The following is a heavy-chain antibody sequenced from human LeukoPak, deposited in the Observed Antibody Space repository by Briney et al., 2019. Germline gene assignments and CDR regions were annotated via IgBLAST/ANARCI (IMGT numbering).Heavy chain of an antibody. D-gene: IGHD1-26*01. CDR3: ANAREHRF. V-gene: IGHV3-21*01. CDR2: ISSSSSYI. CDR1: GFTFSSYA. Sequence: GWSLRLSCAASGFTFSSYAMSWVRQAPGKGLEWDSSISSSSSYIYYADSVKGRFTISRDNAKHSLYLQMNSLRAEDTAVYYCANAREHRFWGQGTLVTVSS. J-gene: IGHJ4*02.